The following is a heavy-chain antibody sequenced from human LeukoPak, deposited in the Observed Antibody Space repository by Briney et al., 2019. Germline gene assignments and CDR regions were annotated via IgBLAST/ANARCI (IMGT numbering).Heavy chain of an antibody. CDR1: GFTFSSYS. J-gene: IGHJ6*03. CDR3: ARDTGYCSSTSCPHYYYYMDA. D-gene: IGHD2-2*01. CDR2: ISSSGSTI. Sequence: GGSLRLSCAASGFTFSSYSMNWVRQAPGKGLEWVSYISSSGSTIYYADSVKGRFTISRDNAKNSLYLQMNSLRAEDTAVYYCARDTGYCSSTSCPHYYYYMDAWGKGTTVTVSS. V-gene: IGHV3-48*04.